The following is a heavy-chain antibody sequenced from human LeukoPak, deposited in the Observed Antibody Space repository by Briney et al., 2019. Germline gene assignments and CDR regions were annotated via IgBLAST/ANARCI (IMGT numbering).Heavy chain of an antibody. J-gene: IGHJ4*02. CDR1: GFTFSSYA. CDR2: ISGSGGST. CDR3: AKGGPLIAAAVSYFDY. V-gene: IGHV3-23*01. Sequence: HPGGSLRLSCAASGFTFSSYAMSWVRQAPGKGLEWVSAISGSGGSTYYADSVKGRFTISRDNSKNTLYLQMNSLRAEDTAVYYCAKGGPLIAAAVSYFDYWGQGTLVTVSS. D-gene: IGHD6-13*01.